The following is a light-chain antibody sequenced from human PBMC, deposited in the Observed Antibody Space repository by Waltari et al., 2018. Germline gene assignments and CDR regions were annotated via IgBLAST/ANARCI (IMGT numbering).Light chain of an antibody. CDR1: SSNIGNNA. CDR3: AAWDDSLNGHWV. Sequence: QSVLTQPPSASGTPGQRVTISCSGSSSNIGNNAVNWYQQLPGKAPKLLIYWNNQRPPGVPDRCSGSKSRTSVSLAISGLQSEDEADYYCAAWDDSLNGHWVFGGGTKLTVL. CDR2: WNN. V-gene: IGLV1-44*01. J-gene: IGLJ3*02.